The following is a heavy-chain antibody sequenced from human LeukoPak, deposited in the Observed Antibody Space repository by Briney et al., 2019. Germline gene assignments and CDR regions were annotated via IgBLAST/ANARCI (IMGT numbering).Heavy chain of an antibody. D-gene: IGHD1-14*01. CDR3: ARGQNAATTESYYYHMDV. CDR2: INHSGST. V-gene: IGHV4-34*01. Sequence: PSETLSLTCAVYGGSFSGYYWSWIRQPPGKGLEWIGEINHSGSTNYNPSLKSRVTISVDTSKNQFPLKLSSVTAADTAVYYCARGQNAATTESYYYHMDVWGKGTRSPSP. J-gene: IGHJ6*03. CDR1: GGSFSGYY.